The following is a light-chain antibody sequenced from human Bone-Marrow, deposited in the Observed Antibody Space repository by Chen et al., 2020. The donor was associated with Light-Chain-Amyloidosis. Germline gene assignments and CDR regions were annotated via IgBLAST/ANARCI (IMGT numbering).Light chain of an antibody. CDR2: DAS. Sequence: DIQMTQSPSSLSASVGDRVTITCQASQDISNFLNWYQQKPGKAPKLLIYDASNLETGVPSRFSGNGSGTDFTFTISSLQPEDIATYYCQQYDNPITFGPGTKVDIK. CDR3: QQYDNPIT. J-gene: IGKJ3*01. V-gene: IGKV1-33*01. CDR1: QDISNF.